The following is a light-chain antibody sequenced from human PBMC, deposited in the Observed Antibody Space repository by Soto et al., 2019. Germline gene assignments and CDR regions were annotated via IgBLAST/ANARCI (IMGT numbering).Light chain of an antibody. V-gene: IGKV3-20*01. Sequence: EIVLTQSPGTFSLYPGEIATLSGSSSQSVSSSYLAWYQQKPGQPTRLIIYGAYSRATGIKDRFSGSGSGTDFTLTIRRMEPEDFAVFYCKNYDSLQINCGKGKRLELK. CDR1: QSVSSSY. CDR2: GAY. J-gene: IGKJ5*01. CDR3: KNYDSLQIN.